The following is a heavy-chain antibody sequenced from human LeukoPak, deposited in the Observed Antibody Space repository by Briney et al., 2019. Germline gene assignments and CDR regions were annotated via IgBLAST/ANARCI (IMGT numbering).Heavy chain of an antibody. CDR2: VYHTGST. CDR1: GGSISTYY. Sequence: TTSETLSLTCTVSGGSISTYYWSWIRQPPGKGLEWIGYVYHTGSTTYNPSLKSRVTISVDTSKNQFSLKLSSVTAADTAVYYCAREGYAPDAFDIWGQGTMVTVSS. CDR3: AREGYAPDAFDI. J-gene: IGHJ3*02. V-gene: IGHV4-59*01. D-gene: IGHD3-16*01.